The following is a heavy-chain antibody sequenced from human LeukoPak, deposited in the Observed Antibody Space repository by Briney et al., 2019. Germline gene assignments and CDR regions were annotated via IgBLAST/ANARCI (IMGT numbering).Heavy chain of an antibody. D-gene: IGHD3-10*01. J-gene: IGHJ2*01. CDR3: ARDTYRYYSVSDRFFDL. CDR1: GFTFSNFA. CDR2: ISGSGGSR. Sequence: GGSLRLSCEASGFTFSNFAMSWVRQAPEKGLEWVAAISGSGGSRYHADSIQGRFTVSRDNSNNTLYLQMRSLSADDTAVYCCARDTYRYYSVSDRFFDLWGRGTLVTVSS. V-gene: IGHV3-23*01.